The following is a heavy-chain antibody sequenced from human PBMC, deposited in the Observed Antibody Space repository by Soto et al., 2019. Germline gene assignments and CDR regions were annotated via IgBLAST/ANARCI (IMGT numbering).Heavy chain of an antibody. CDR2: IYHSGIT. J-gene: IGHJ5*02. V-gene: IGHV4-4*02. Sequence: SETLSLTCAVSGGSISSSNWWSWVRQPPGKGLEWIGEIYHSGITNYNPSLKSRVTISVDKSKNQFSLKLSSVTAADTAVYYCARTYYDFRSPRNNGFDTWGQGTLVTVSS. D-gene: IGHD3-3*01. CDR3: ARTYYDFRSPRNNGFDT. CDR1: GGSISSSNW.